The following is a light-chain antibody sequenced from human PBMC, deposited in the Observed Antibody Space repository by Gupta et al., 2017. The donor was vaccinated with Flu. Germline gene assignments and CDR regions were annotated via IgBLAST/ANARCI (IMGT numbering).Light chain of an antibody. CDR1: QSVSSY. CDR2: DAS. CDR3: QQRSNWPPT. V-gene: IGKV3-11*01. J-gene: IGKJ4*01. Sequence: EIVLTQAPATLSLSPGERATLSCRASQSVSSYLAWYQQKPGQAPRLLIYDASNRATGIPARFSGSGSWTDFTLTLSSLEPEYFAVYYCQQRSNWPPTFGGGTKVEIK.